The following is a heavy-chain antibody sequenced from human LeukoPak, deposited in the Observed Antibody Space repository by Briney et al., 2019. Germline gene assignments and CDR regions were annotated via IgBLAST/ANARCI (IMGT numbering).Heavy chain of an antibody. CDR2: IYTSGST. J-gene: IGHJ4*02. CDR3: ARQRWGYLDY. Sequence: SETLSLTCTVSGGSISSYYWSWIRQPPGKGLEWIGYIYTSGSTNYNPSLKSRVTISVDTSKNQFSLKLSSVTAADTAVYYCARQRWGYLDYWGQETLVTVSS. D-gene: IGHD7-27*01. V-gene: IGHV4-4*09. CDR1: GGSISSYY.